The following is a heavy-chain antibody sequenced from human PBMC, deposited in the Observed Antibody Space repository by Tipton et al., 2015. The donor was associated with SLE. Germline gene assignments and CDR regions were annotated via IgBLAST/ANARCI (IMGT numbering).Heavy chain of an antibody. CDR2: IQYDGNNK. CDR1: GFTFSSYG. CDR3: ARDGQWLEYYYYYYMDV. J-gene: IGHJ6*03. V-gene: IGHV3-30*02. D-gene: IGHD6-19*01. Sequence: SLRLSCAASGFTFSSYGMHWVRQAPGKGLEWVAFIQYDGNNKDYADSVKGRFTISRDNSKKTLYLQMNSLRAEDTAVYYCARDGQWLEYYYYYYMDVWGKGTTVTVSS.